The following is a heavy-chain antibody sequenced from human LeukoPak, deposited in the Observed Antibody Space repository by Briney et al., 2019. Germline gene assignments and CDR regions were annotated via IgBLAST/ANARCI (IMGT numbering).Heavy chain of an antibody. CDR3: AKGYSSGWLSPYYFDY. Sequence: SETLSLTCTVSGGSISSYYWSWIRQPPGKGLEWIGYIYYSGSTNYNPSLKSRVTISVDTSKNQFSLKLSSVTAADTAVYYCAKGYSSGWLSPYYFDYWGQGTLVTVSS. D-gene: IGHD6-19*01. CDR2: IYYSGST. V-gene: IGHV4-59*01. CDR1: GGSISSYY. J-gene: IGHJ4*02.